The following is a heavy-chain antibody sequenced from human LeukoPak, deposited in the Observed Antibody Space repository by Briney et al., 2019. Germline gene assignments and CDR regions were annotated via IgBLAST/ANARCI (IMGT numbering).Heavy chain of an antibody. D-gene: IGHD3-22*01. J-gene: IGHJ6*02. CDR2: IYYSGST. CDR3: ARRNYYDSSGYYYHGMDV. CDR1: GGSISSYY. V-gene: IGHV4-59*08. Sequence: SETLSLTCTVSGGSISSYYWSWIRQPPGKGLEWIGYIYYSGSTNYNPSLRSRVTISVDTSKNQLSLKLTSVTAADTAVYYCARRNYYDSSGYYYHGMDVWGQGTTVTVSS.